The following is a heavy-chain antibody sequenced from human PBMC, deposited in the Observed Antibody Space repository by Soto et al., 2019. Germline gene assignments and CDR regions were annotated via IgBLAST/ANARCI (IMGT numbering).Heavy chain of an antibody. D-gene: IGHD1-26*01. CDR2: IIPIFGTA. J-gene: IGHJ4*02. V-gene: IGHV1-69*01. CDR3: ARDRPKEYSGSYGFDY. Sequence: QVQLVQSGAEVKKPGSSVKVSCKASVGTFSSYAISWVRQAPGQGLEWMGGIIPIFGTANYAQKFQGSVTIPADESTSTAYMELSSLRSEDTAVYYCARDRPKEYSGSYGFDYWGQGPLVTVSS. CDR1: VGTFSSYA.